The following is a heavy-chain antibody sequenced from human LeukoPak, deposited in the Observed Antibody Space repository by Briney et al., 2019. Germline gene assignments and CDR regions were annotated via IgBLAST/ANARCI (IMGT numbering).Heavy chain of an antibody. CDR1: GYTFTGYY. V-gene: IGHV1-2*02. CDR2: INPNSGGT. D-gene: IGHD2-2*01. J-gene: IGHJ5*02. CDR3: AREVVPAAPHWFDP. Sequence: ASVKVSCKASGYTFTGYYMHWVRQAPGQGLEWMGWINPNSGGTNYAQKFQGRVTMTRDTSISTAYMELSRLRSDDTAVHYCAREVVPAAPHWFDPWGQGTLVTVSS.